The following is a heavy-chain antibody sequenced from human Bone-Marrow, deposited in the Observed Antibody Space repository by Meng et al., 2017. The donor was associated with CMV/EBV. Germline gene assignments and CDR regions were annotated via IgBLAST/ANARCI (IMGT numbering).Heavy chain of an antibody. CDR2: INPNSGGT. Sequence: ASAKVSCKASGYTFTGYYMHWVRQAPGQGLEWMGWINPNSGGTNYAQKFQGRVTMTRDTSISTAYIELSRLRSDDTAVYYCARVGDYDYYYYGMEVWGQGTTVTVSS. D-gene: IGHD4-17*01. CDR3: ARVGDYDYYYYGMEV. J-gene: IGHJ6*02. V-gene: IGHV1-2*02. CDR1: GYTFTGYY.